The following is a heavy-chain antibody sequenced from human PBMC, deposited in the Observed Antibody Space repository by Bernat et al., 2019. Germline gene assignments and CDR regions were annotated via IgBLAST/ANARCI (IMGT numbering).Heavy chain of an antibody. CDR2: ISWNTGSI. Sequence: EVQLVESGRGLVQPGRSLRLSCAASGFTFDDYAMHWVRQAPGKGLEWVSGISWNTGSIDYADSVKGRFTISRDNAKNSLYLQMNSLRAEDTAFYYCAKDAKSSGSYFDYWGQGTLVTVSS. CDR1: GFTFDDYA. J-gene: IGHJ4*02. CDR3: AKDAKSSGSYFDY. D-gene: IGHD3-10*01. V-gene: IGHV3-9*01.